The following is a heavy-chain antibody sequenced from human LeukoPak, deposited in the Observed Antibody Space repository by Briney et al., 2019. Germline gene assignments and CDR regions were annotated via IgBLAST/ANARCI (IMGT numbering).Heavy chain of an antibody. CDR1: GGSFSGYY. V-gene: IGHV4-34*01. D-gene: IGHD6-6*01. Sequence: SETLSLTCAVYGGSFSGYYWSWIRQPPGKGLEWIGEINHSGSTNYNPSLKSRVTISVDTYKNQFSLKLSSVTAADTAVYYCARALGSAARHYYYYYGMDVWGQGTTVTVSS. CDR2: INHSGST. J-gene: IGHJ6*02. CDR3: ARALGSAARHYYYYYGMDV.